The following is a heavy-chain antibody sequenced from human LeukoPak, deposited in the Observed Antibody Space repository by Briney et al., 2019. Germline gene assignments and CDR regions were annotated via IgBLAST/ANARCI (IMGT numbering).Heavy chain of an antibody. CDR3: ARQSLRNFDY. D-gene: IGHD5/OR15-5a*01. CDR2: INPNTGDT. J-gene: IGHJ4*02. Sequence: ASVKVSCKPSGYTFTGSYIHDVRQALGQGLEWMGWINPNTGDTKYAQKFQGRVTMTRDTSISTAYMELSRLRSDDTTVYYCARQSLRNFDYWGQGTLVTVSS. V-gene: IGHV1-2*02. CDR1: GYTFTGSY.